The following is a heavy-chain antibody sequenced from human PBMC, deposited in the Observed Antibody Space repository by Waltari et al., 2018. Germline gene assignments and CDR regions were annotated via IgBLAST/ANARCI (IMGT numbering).Heavy chain of an antibody. Sequence: QVQLVESGGGVVQTGESLRLSCTVSGLDFKIYNMHWIRQTPGRGLEWVASPRFEYGDKQYAEAVRGRFIISRDNSKYTLYLDMYSLRPDDSAVYYCAREGLRPNTEDYRGNGAYDFWGRGTKVTVSS. CDR2: PRFEYGDK. D-gene: IGHD2-8*01. J-gene: IGHJ3*01. V-gene: IGHV3-30*02. CDR1: GLDFKIYN. CDR3: AREGLRPNTEDYRGNGAYDF.